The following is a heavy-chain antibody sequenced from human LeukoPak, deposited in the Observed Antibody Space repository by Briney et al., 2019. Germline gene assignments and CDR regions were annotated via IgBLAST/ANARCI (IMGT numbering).Heavy chain of an antibody. J-gene: IGHJ3*02. CDR3: AREGEGGLYDAFDI. Sequence: PSETLSLTCTVSGGSISSYYWSWIRQPPGKGLEWIGYIYYSGSTNYNPSLKSRVTISVDTSKNQFSLKLSSVTAADTAVYYCAREGEGGLYDAFDIWGQGTMVTVSS. CDR2: IYYSGST. V-gene: IGHV4-59*01. D-gene: IGHD3-16*01. CDR1: GGSISSYY.